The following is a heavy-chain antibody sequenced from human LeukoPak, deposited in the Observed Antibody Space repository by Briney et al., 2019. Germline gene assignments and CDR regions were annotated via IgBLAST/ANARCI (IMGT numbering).Heavy chain of an antibody. J-gene: IGHJ4*02. V-gene: IGHV3-30*04. CDR1: GFTFSSYT. CDR3: GRARDGYNSCFDY. Sequence: PGRSLRLSCAASGFTFSSYTIHWVRQAPGKGLEWVAVISYDGSDKYYADSVKGRFTISRDNSKNTLYLQMNSLRAEDTAVYYCGRARDGYNSCFDYWGQGTLVTVSS. CDR2: ISYDGSDK. D-gene: IGHD5-24*01.